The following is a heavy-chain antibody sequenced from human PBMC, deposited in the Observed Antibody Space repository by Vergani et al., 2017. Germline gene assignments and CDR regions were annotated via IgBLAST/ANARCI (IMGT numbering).Heavy chain of an antibody. V-gene: IGHV3-7*01. D-gene: IGHD3-10*01. Sequence: EVQLVESGGGLVQPGGSLRLSCAASGFSLSRFWMSWVRQAPEKGLEWVANIKHDGSDQYYVDSVRGRFTISRDNSKSLLYLQMNSLRAEDTAIYYCATYGRGGGWFGPWGQGTLVTVSS. CDR3: ATYGRGGGWFGP. CDR2: IKHDGSDQ. J-gene: IGHJ5*02. CDR1: GFSLSRFW.